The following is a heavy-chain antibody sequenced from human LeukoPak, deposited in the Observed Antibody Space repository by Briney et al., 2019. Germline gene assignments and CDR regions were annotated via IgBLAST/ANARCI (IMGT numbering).Heavy chain of an antibody. D-gene: IGHD3-16*01. CDR1: AASISSSNHH. CDR2: IYSGRTF. CDR3: ARGEKVLDYFDY. J-gene: IGHJ4*02. V-gene: IGHV4-39*01. Sequence: SETLSLTCTISAASISSSNHHWGWIRQSPGKGLEWIGSIYSGRTFYYNPSLNSRVTISVVTSDQFTLQLSSVTATDTAVYYCARGEKVLDYFDYWGQGTLVTVSS.